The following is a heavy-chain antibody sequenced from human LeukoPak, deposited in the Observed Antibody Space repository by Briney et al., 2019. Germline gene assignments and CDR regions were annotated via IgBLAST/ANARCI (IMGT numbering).Heavy chain of an antibody. D-gene: IGHD5-18*01. CDR3: AKDRYTAMAELLADY. V-gene: IGHV3-30*18. CDR2: ISYGGNNK. CDR1: GFTFSSYG. J-gene: IGHJ4*02. Sequence: GGSLRLSCAASGFTFSSYGMHWVRQAPGKGLEWVAVISYGGNNKYYADSVKGRFTISRDNSKNTLYLQMNSLRAEDTAVYYCAKDRYTAMAELLADYWGQGTLVTVSS.